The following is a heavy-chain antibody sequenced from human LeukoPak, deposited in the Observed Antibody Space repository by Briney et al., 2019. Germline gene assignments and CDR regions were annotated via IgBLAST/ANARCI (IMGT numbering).Heavy chain of an antibody. Sequence: PSETLSLTCAVYGGSFSGYYWSWIRQPPGKGLEWIGEINHSGSTNYNPSLKSRVTISVDTSKNQFSLKLSSVTAADTAVYYCANSWYIALDIWGQGTMVTVSS. CDR1: GGSFSGYY. CDR3: ANSWYIALDI. D-gene: IGHD6-13*01. J-gene: IGHJ3*02. V-gene: IGHV4-34*01. CDR2: INHSGST.